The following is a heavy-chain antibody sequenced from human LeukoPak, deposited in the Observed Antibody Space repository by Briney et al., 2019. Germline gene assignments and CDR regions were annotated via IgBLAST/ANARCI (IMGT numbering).Heavy chain of an antibody. Sequence: GGSLRLSCAASGFTFSNYWMHWVRHVPGKGLIWVSRINDDGSATFYADSVKGRFTISRDNAKNTLFLQINSLRAEDTAVYYCAREILAPGKTHDYWGQGTLVTVSS. J-gene: IGHJ4*02. CDR1: GFTFSNYW. CDR2: INDDGSAT. CDR3: AREILAPGKTHDY. V-gene: IGHV3-74*01.